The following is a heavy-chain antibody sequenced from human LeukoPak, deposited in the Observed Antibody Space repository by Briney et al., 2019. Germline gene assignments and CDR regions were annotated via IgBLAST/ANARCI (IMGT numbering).Heavy chain of an antibody. Sequence: ASVKVSCKASGGPYSSYTISWVRQAPGQGLEWMGRIIPILGIANYAQKFQSRVTITADKSTSTAYMELSSLRSEDTAVYYCARQDSSGYSYWGQGTLVTVSS. V-gene: IGHV1-69*02. D-gene: IGHD3-22*01. CDR1: GGPYSSYT. CDR2: IIPILGIA. J-gene: IGHJ1*01. CDR3: ARQDSSGYSY.